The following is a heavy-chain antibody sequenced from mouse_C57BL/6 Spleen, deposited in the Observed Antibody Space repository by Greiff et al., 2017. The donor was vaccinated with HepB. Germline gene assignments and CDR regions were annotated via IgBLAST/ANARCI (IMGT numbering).Heavy chain of an antibody. Sequence: VQLQQSGAELVKPGASVKISCKASGYAFSSYWMNWVKQRPGKGLEWIGQIYPGDGDTNYNGKFKGKATLTADKSSSTAYMQLSSLTSEDSAVYFCARVSSYSYWYFDVWGTGTTVTVSS. CDR1: GYAFSSYW. CDR2: IYPGDGDT. D-gene: IGHD1-1*01. V-gene: IGHV1-80*01. J-gene: IGHJ1*03. CDR3: ARVSSYSYWYFDV.